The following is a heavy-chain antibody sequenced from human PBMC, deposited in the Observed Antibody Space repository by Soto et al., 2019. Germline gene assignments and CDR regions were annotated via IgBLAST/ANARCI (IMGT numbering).Heavy chain of an antibody. CDR3: ARDLGGGYFDY. V-gene: IGHV1-69*08. Sequence: QVQLVQSGAEVKKPGSSVKVSCKASGGTFSSYTISWVRQAPGQGLEWMGRIIPILGIANYAQKFQGRVTINENKSTTTASMELSSLRSEDPAVYYCARDLGGGYFDYWGQGTLVTVSS. D-gene: IGHD3-16*01. CDR2: IIPILGIA. J-gene: IGHJ4*02. CDR1: GGTFSSYT.